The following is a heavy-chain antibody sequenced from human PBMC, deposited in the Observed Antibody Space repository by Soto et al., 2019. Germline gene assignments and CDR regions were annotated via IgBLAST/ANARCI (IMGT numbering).Heavy chain of an antibody. J-gene: IGHJ6*02. D-gene: IGHD2-15*01. Sequence: QVQLVQSGAEVKKPGSSVKVSCKASGGTFSSYAISWVRQAPGQGLEWMGGIIPIFGTANYAQKFQGRVTITADESTSTASMELSSLRSEDTAVYYCARDGGYCSGGSCLSHLDYYYYGMDVWGQGTTVTVSS. V-gene: IGHV1-69*12. CDR1: GGTFSSYA. CDR2: IIPIFGTA. CDR3: ARDGGYCSGGSCLSHLDYYYYGMDV.